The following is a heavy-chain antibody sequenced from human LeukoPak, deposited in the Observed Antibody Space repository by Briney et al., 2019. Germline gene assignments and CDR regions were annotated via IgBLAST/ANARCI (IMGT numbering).Heavy chain of an antibody. Sequence: GSLRLSCAASGFTFSSYGMHWVRQAPGKGLEWVAFIRYDGSNKYYADSVKGRFTISRDSSKNTLYLQMNSLRAEDMAVYYCAKDGGQGADYWGQGTLVSVSS. CDR2: IRYDGSNK. D-gene: IGHD3-16*01. CDR3: AKDGGQGADY. CDR1: GFTFSSYG. V-gene: IGHV3-30*02. J-gene: IGHJ4*02.